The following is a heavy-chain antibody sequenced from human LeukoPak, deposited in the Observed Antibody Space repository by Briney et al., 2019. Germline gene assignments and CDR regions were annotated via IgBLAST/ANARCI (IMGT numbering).Heavy chain of an antibody. CDR1: GMTFSSHW. Sequence: GGSLRLSCAASGMTFSSHWMTWVRQTPGKGLEWLATIKSDGSEIYYLDSVKGGFTISRDNAKNSLYLQMNSLRAEDSAVYYCARYCTFRTCSGTKFDAWGQGTLVTVSS. D-gene: IGHD1-1*01. CDR3: ARYCTFRTCSGTKFDA. CDR2: IKSDGSEI. J-gene: IGHJ5*02. V-gene: IGHV3-7*01.